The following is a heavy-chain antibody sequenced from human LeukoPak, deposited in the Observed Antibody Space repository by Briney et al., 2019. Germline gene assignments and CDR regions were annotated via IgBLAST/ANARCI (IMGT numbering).Heavy chain of an antibody. Sequence: SETLSLTCAVYGGSFSGYYWSWIRQPPGKGLEWIGEINHSGSTNYNPSLKSRVTISVDTSKNQFSLKLSSVTAADTAVYYCARVYCSGGSCYPRYWGQGTLVTVSS. D-gene: IGHD2-15*01. CDR1: GGSFSGYY. CDR3: ARVYCSGGSCYPRY. CDR2: INHSGST. J-gene: IGHJ4*02. V-gene: IGHV4-34*01.